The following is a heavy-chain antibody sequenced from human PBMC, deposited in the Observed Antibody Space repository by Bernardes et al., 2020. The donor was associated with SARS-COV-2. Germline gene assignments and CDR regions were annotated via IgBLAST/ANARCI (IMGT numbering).Heavy chain of an antibody. D-gene: IGHD1-1*01. CDR2: ISYDGNKR. CDR3: AKDLAWKDVGHIFEY. J-gene: IGHJ4*02. V-gene: IGHV3-30*18. Sequence: GGSRRLSCEASESPFNSYAMHWVRQAPGKGLEWVAVISYDGNKRYYVESVKGRFAISRDNSKNTVYLQMNSLRPEDTAVYFCAKDLAWKDVGHIFEYWGQGALVTVSS. CDR1: ESPFNSYA.